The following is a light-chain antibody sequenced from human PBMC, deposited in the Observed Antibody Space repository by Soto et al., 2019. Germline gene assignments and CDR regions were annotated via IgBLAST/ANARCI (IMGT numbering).Light chain of an antibody. CDR2: DAS. V-gene: IGKV3-20*01. Sequence: IFLTQSPGTLSLSQYEIATLSCRASQSVRTSLAWYQHKPGQAPRLVIYDASLRANGVPARFGGSGSGTDFTLTISRLEPEDFAVYYCQQYGNSPITFGQGTRLEIK. CDR1: QSVRTS. CDR3: QQYGNSPIT. J-gene: IGKJ5*01.